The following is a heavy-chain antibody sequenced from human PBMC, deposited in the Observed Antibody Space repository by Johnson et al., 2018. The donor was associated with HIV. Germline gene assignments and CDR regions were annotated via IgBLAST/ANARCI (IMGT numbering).Heavy chain of an antibody. CDR3: ARVRTETAFYPGWGDAFDI. CDR1: GFTFSSYW. Sequence: VQLVESGGGVVQPGRSLRLSCAASGFTFSSYWMNWVRQAPGKGLEWVANINQDGSETYYVDSVKGRFPLPRDDSKNSLYLQMNSLRAEDTAVYYCARVRTETAFYPGWGDAFDIWGQGTIVTVSS. D-gene: IGHD2-21*02. CDR2: INQDGSET. V-gene: IGHV3-7*01. J-gene: IGHJ3*02.